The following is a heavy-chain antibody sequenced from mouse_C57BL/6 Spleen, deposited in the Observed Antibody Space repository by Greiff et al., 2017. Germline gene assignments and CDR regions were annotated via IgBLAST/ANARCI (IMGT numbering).Heavy chain of an antibody. D-gene: IGHD1-1*01. V-gene: IGHV5-9-1*02. CDR2: ISSGGDYI. J-gene: IGHJ1*03. CDR3: TITTVDWYFDV. CDR1: GFTFSSYA. Sequence: DVMLVESGEGLVKPGGSLKLSCAASGFTFSSYAMSWVRQTPEKRLEWVAYISSGGDYIYYADTVKGRFTISRDNARNTLYLQMSSLKSEDTAMYYCTITTVDWYFDVWGTGTTVTVSS.